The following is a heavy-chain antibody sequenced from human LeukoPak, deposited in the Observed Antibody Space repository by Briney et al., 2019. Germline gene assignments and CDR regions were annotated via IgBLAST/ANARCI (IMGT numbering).Heavy chain of an antibody. CDR3: ARVTVATSYAFDI. D-gene: IGHD5-12*01. CDR1: GGSFSGYY. CDR2: IYHSGST. V-gene: IGHV4-34*01. Sequence: SETLSLTCAVYGGSFSGYYWSWIRQPPGKGLEWIGEIYHSGSTNYNPSLKSRVTISVDKSKNQFSLKLSSVTAADTAVYYCARVTVATSYAFDIWGQGTMVTVSS. J-gene: IGHJ3*02.